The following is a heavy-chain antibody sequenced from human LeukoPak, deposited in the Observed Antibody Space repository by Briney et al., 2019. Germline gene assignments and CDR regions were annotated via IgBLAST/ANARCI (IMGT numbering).Heavy chain of an antibody. CDR2: IYYSGST. Sequence: SQTLSLTCTVSGGSISSGGYYWSWIRQHPGKGLEWIGYIYYSGSTYYNPSLKSRVTISVDTSKNQFSLKLSSVTAADRAVYYCVRVKIVVVPAALGGWFDPWGQGSLVTVSS. V-gene: IGHV4-31*03. J-gene: IGHJ5*02. CDR1: GGSISSGGYY. CDR3: VRVKIVVVPAALGGWFDP. D-gene: IGHD2-2*01.